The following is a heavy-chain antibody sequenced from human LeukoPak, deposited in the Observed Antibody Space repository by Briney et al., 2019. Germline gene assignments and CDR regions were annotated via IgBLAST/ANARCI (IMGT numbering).Heavy chain of an antibody. V-gene: IGHV4-59*01. D-gene: IGHD4-17*01. CDR1: GGSISSFY. Sequence: SETLSLTCTVSGGSISSFYWSWIRQPPGKGLEWLGYIYCSGSTNYNPSLKGRVTISVDTSKNQFSLKLSSVTAADTAVYYCAREVGYGDYVDYWGQGTLVTVSS. J-gene: IGHJ4*02. CDR3: AREVGYGDYVDY. CDR2: IYCSGST.